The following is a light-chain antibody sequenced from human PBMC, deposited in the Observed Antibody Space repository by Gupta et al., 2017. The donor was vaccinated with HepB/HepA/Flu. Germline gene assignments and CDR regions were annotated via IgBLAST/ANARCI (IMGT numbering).Light chain of an antibody. CDR3: QQYGSSPYT. CDR1: RSVSSSY. J-gene: IGKJ2*01. Sequence: VLTHSPGTLSFSPEERATLSCRASRSVSSSYLAWYQHTPGQSPRLLIYGASSRATGIPDRFSGSGSGTDFTLTISRLEPEVFAVYYCQQYGSSPYTFGQGTKLEIK. CDR2: GAS. V-gene: IGKV3-20*01.